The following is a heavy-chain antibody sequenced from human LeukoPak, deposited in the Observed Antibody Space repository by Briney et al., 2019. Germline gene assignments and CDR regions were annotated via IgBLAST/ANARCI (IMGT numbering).Heavy chain of an antibody. J-gene: IGHJ4*02. CDR2: IYYSGST. V-gene: IGHV4-59*01. D-gene: IGHD2-15*01. CDR1: GGSISSYY. CDR3: ASSNPYCSGGSCLRNFDY. Sequence: SETLSLTCTVSGGSISSYYWSWIRQPPGKGLEWIGCIYYSGSTNYNPSLKSRVTISVDTSKNQFSLKLSSVTAADTAVYYCASSNPYCSGGSCLRNFDYWGQGTLVTISS.